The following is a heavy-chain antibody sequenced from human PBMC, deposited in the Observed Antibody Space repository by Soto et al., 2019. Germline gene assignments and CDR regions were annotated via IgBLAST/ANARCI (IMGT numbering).Heavy chain of an antibody. CDR1: GFTFSSYW. CDR2: INPDGSAT. J-gene: IGHJ4*02. CDR3: GRGGSDSPMAPGY. V-gene: IGHV3-74*01. Sequence: PGGSLRLSCAASGFTFSSYWMHWFRQAPGKGLVWVSRINPDGSATNYADSVKGRFTISRDNAKNTLYLQMNNLRAEDTAVFYCGRGGSDSPMAPGYWGQGTLVTVSS. D-gene: IGHD5-18*01.